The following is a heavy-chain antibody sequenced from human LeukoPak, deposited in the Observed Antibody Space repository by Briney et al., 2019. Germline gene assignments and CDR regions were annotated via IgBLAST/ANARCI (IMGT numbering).Heavy chain of an antibody. V-gene: IGHV4-34*01. Sequence: SETLSLTCAVYGGSFSGYYWSWIRQPTGKGLEWIGEINHSGSTNYNPSLKSRVTISVDTSKDQFSLKLSSVTAADTAVYYCARPLLDGYKDFDYWGQGTLVTVSS. J-gene: IGHJ4*02. CDR1: GGSFSGYY. D-gene: IGHD5-24*01. CDR3: ARPLLDGYKDFDY. CDR2: INHSGST.